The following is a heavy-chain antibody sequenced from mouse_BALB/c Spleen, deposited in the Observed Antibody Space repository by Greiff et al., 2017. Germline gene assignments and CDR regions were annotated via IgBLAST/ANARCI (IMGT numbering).Heavy chain of an antibody. J-gene: IGHJ2*01. CDR1: GYTFTSYW. CDR3: TRAGYRCFDY. CDR2: IYPSDSYT. D-gene: IGHD2-2*01. Sequence: QVQLQQSGAELVRPGASVKLSCKASGYTFTSYWINWVKQRPGQGLEWIGNIYPSDSYTNYNQKFKDKATLTVDKSSSTAYMQLSSPTSEDSAVYYCTRAGYRCFDYWGQGTTLTVSS. V-gene: IGHV1-69*02.